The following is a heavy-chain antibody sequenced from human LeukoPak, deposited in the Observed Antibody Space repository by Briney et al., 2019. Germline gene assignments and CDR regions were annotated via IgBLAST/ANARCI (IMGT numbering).Heavy chain of an antibody. J-gene: IGHJ4*02. V-gene: IGHV1-69*13. CDR2: IIPIFGTA. D-gene: IGHD3-10*01. CDR1: GGTFSSYA. Sequence: ASVKVSCKASGGTFSSYAISWVRQAPGQGLEWMGGIIPIFGTANYAQKFQGRVTITADESTSTAYLELSSLRSEDTAVYYCARGRPSYGSMDFDYWGQGTLVTVYS. CDR3: ARGRPSYGSMDFDY.